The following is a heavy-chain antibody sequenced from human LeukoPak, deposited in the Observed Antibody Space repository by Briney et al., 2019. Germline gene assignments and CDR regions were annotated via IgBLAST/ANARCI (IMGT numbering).Heavy chain of an antibody. J-gene: IGHJ4*02. CDR1: GFTFSSYG. V-gene: IGHV3-30*18. CDR2: ISYDGSNK. Sequence: ETGGSLRLSCAASGFTFSSYGMHWVRQAPGKGLEWVAVISYDGSNKYYADSVKCRFTISRDNSKNTLYLQMNSLRAEDTAVYYCAKNAPLNYFDYWGQGTLVTVSS. CDR3: AKNAPLNYFDY.